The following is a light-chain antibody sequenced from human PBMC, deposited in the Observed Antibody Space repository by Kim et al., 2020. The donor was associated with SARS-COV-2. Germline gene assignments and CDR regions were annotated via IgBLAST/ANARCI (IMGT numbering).Light chain of an antibody. Sequence: DIVLTQSPGTLSLSPGERATLSCRASQGIGNSYLAWYQQKPGQAPRLLIYGASSRATGIPDRFSGSGSGTDFTLTISRLEPEDFAVYYCQQYGSSPRDTFGQGTKLEI. CDR3: QQYGSSPRDT. CDR2: GAS. V-gene: IGKV3-20*01. CDR1: QGIGNSY. J-gene: IGKJ2*01.